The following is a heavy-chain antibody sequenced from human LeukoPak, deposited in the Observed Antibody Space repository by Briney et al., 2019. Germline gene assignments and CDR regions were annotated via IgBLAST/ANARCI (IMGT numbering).Heavy chain of an antibody. CDR3: ATRGAMNPSDAFDI. CDR2: FDPEDGET. J-gene: IGHJ3*02. Sequence: SVKVSCKVSGYTLTELSMHWVRQAPGKGLEWMGGFDPEDGETIYAQKFQGRVTMTEDTSTDTAYMERSSLRSEDTAVYYCATRGAMNPSDAFDIWGQGTMVTVSS. CDR1: GYTLTELS. D-gene: IGHD1-26*01. V-gene: IGHV1-24*01.